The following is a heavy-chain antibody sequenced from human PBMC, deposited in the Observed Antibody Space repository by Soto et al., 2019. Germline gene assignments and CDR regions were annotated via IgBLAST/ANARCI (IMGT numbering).Heavy chain of an antibody. Sequence: PGGSLRLSCAASGFTFSNAWMNWVRQAPGKGLEWVGRIKSKTDGGTTDYAAPVKGRFTISRDDSKNTLYLQMNSLKTEDTAVYYCTTEVGVAGPYYYYGMAVWGQGTTVTVYS. CDR1: GFTFSNAW. CDR3: TTEVGVAGPYYYYGMAV. D-gene: IGHD6-19*01. V-gene: IGHV3-15*07. CDR2: IKSKTDGGTT. J-gene: IGHJ6*02.